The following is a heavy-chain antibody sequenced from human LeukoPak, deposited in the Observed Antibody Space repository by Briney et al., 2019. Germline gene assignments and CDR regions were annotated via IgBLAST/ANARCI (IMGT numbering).Heavy chain of an antibody. CDR1: GFTFSNYG. CDR2: ISYGGSNK. CDR3: AREDGYNXNQGFDY. Sequence: GGSLRLSCAASGFTFSNYGMHWVRQAPGKGLEWVAVISYGGSNKYYADSVKGRFTISRDNSKNTLYLQMNSLRAEDTAIYYCAREDGYNXNQGFDYWGQGTLVTVSS. V-gene: IGHV3-30*03. J-gene: IGHJ4*02. D-gene: IGHD5-24*01.